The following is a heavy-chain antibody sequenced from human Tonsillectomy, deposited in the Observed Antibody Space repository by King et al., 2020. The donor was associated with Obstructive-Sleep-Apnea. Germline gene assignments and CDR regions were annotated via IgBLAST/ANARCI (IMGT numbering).Heavy chain of an antibody. CDR2: ISYDGSNK. D-gene: IGHD6-13*01. CDR1: GFTFSSYA. V-gene: IGHV3-30-3*01. Sequence: VQLVESGGSVVQPGRSLRLSCAASGFTFSSYAMHWVRQAPGKGLEWVAVISYDGSNKYYADSVKGRFTISRDNSKNTLYLQMNSLRAEDTAVYYCARDQGKYSSSWYPFDYWGQGTLVTVSS. CDR3: ARDQGKYSSSWYPFDY. J-gene: IGHJ4*02.